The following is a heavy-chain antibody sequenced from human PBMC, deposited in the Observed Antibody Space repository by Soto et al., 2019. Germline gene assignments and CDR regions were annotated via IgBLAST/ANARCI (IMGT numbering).Heavy chain of an antibody. CDR3: ARGSFQGVSYGYKSLNY. D-gene: IGHD5-18*01. CDR2: IIPIFGTA. J-gene: IGHJ4*02. V-gene: IGHV1-69*13. CDR1: GGTFSSYA. Sequence: GASVKVSCKASGGTFSSYAISWVRQAPGQGLEWMGGIIPIFGTANYAQKFQGRVTITADESTSTAYMELSSLRSEDTAVYYCARGSFQGVSYGYKSLNYWGKGTLVTVSS.